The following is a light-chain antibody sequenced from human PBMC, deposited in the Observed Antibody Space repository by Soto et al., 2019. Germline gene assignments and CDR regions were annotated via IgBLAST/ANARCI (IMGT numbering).Light chain of an antibody. CDR2: GAS. Sequence: EVVLTQSPGTLSLSPGGRASLFCRASQTVSPYLAWYQQKPGQAPGLLIYGASSRATGIPDRFSGSGSETDFTLTISRLEPEDFAVYYCQQYVSSPFTFGPGTKVDIK. J-gene: IGKJ3*01. CDR3: QQYVSSPFT. CDR1: QTVSPY. V-gene: IGKV3-20*01.